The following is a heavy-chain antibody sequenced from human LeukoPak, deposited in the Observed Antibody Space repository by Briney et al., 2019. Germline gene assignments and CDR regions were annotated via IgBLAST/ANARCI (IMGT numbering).Heavy chain of an antibody. CDR2: ISYDGSNK. Sequence: GGSLRLSCAASGFTFSSYAMHWVRQAPGKGLEWVAVISYDGSNKYYADSVKSRFTISRDNSKNTLYLQMNSLRAEDTAVYYCARDSSGSSPYPDAFDIWGQGTMVTVSS. CDR1: GFTFSSYA. V-gene: IGHV3-30-3*01. D-gene: IGHD1-26*01. J-gene: IGHJ3*02. CDR3: ARDSSGSSPYPDAFDI.